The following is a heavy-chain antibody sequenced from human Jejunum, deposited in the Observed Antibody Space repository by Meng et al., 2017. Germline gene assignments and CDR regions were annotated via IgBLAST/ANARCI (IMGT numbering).Heavy chain of an antibody. Sequence: QVQLVQSGAEGKKPGASVKVSCKASGYTFTFTNYHMHWVRQAPGQGLEWMGIINPNSGSTTYAQKFQGRLSMASDTSTSTVYMELRSLTSEDTGVYYCARRDTSGWYDLSFDYWGQGTLVTVSS. CDR3: ARRDTSGWYDLSFDY. V-gene: IGHV1-46*01. CDR2: INPNSGST. J-gene: IGHJ4*02. D-gene: IGHD6-19*01. CDR1: GYTFTFTNYH.